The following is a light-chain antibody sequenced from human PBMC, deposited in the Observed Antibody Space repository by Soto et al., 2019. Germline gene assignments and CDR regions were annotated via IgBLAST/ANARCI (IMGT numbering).Light chain of an antibody. Sequence: EIVLTQSPGILSLSPGERATLSCRASQSVSSSSLAWYQQKPGQAPRLLIYDASSRATGIPDRFSGSGSGADLTLTISRLEPEDFALYYCQQYNNWPPITFGQGTRLEIK. J-gene: IGKJ5*01. V-gene: IGKV3-20*01. CDR2: DAS. CDR1: QSVSSSS. CDR3: QQYNNWPPIT.